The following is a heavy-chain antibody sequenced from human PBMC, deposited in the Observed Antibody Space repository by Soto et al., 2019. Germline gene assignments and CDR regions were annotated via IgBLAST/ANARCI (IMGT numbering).Heavy chain of an antibody. D-gene: IGHD5-12*01. CDR2: VNHENGQS. Sequence: ASVKVSCKASGYSFTTCAIHWVRQAPGQRPEWMGWVNHENGQSKYSPEFQGRATITRDTSTSTSDMDLSSLRFEDAAIYYCAIATEGGYVIDSWGQGTLVTVSS. V-gene: IGHV1-3*01. CDR1: GYSFTTCA. CDR3: AIATEGGYVIDS. J-gene: IGHJ5*01.